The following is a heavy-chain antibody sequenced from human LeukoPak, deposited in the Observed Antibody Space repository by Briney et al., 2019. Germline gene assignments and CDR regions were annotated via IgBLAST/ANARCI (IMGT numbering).Heavy chain of an antibody. CDR2: IYPGDSDT. J-gene: IGHJ3*02. D-gene: IGHD1-1*01. V-gene: IGHV5-51*01. CDR3: ARPANDGGAWDAFDI. Sequence: GESLKISCKGSGYSFTSYWIGWVRQMPGKGLEWMGIIYPGDSDTRYSPSFQGQVTISADKSISTAYLQWSSLKASDTAMYYCARPANDGGAWDAFDIWGQGTMVTVSS. CDR1: GYSFTSYW.